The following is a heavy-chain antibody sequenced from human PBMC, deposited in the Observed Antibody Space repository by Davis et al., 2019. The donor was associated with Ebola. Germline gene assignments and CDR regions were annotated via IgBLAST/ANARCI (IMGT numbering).Heavy chain of an antibody. V-gene: IGHV1-18*01. CDR1: GYTFTRYG. J-gene: IGHJ5*02. D-gene: IGHD6-19*01. CDR2: ISAYNGNT. CDR3: ARLGYSSGWYGALVWFDP. Sequence: AASVKVSCKASGYTFTRYGITWVRQAPGQGLEWMGWISAYNGNTNYAQKLQGRVTMTTDTSTSTAYMELRSLRSDDTAVYYCARLGYSSGWYGALVWFDPWGQGTLVTVSS.